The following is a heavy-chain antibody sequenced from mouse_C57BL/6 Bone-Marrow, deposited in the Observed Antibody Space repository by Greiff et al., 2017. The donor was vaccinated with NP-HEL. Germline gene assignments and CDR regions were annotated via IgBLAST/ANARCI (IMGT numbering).Heavy chain of an antibody. Sequence: QVQLQQPGTELVKPGASVKLSCKASGYTFTSYWMHWVKQRPGQGLEWIGNINPSNGGTNYNEKFKSKATLTVDQSSSTAYMQLSSLTSEDSAVYYCARLGVVAYWYFDVWGTGTTVTVSS. CDR2: INPSNGGT. J-gene: IGHJ1*03. CDR3: ARLGVVAYWYFDV. V-gene: IGHV1-53*01. CDR1: GYTFTSYW. D-gene: IGHD1-1*01.